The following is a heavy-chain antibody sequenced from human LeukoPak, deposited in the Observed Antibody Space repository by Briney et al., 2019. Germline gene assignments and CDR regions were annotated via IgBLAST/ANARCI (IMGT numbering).Heavy chain of an antibody. CDR2: IRYDGSNK. CDR1: GFTFSSYG. CDR3: ARGWYYYDSSGHKYYFDY. Sequence: GGSLRLSCAASGFTFSSYGMHWVRQAPGKGLEWVAFIRYDGSNKYYADSVKGRFTISRDNSKNTLYLQMNSLRAEDTAVYYCARGWYYYDSSGHKYYFDYWGQGTLVTVSS. J-gene: IGHJ4*02. V-gene: IGHV3-30*02. D-gene: IGHD3-22*01.